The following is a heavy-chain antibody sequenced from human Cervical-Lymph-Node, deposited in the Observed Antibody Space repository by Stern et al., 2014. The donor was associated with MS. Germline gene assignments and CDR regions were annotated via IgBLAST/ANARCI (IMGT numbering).Heavy chain of an antibody. V-gene: IGHV1-58*01. Sequence: QPVESGPEVKKPGTSVKVSCKASGFTFTSSAVQWVRQARGQRLEWIGWIVVGSGNTNDAQKFQERVTITRDMSTSTAYMELSSLRSEDTAVYDCAATGSGSYWDFDYWGQGTLVTVSS. CDR3: AATGSGSYWDFDY. D-gene: IGHD1-26*01. CDR2: IVVGSGNT. CDR1: GFTFTSSA. J-gene: IGHJ4*02.